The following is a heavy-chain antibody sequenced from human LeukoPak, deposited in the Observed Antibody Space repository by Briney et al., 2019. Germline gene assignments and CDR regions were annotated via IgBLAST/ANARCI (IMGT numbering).Heavy chain of an antibody. CDR3: ARQVFSNWFDP. CDR1: GGSISSYY. Sequence: SETLSLTCTVSGGSISSYYWSWIRQPPGKGLEWIGYIYYSGSTNYNPSLKSRVTISVDTSKNQFSLKLSSVTAADTAVYYCARQVFSNWFDPWGQGTLVTVSS. D-gene: IGHD1-14*01. CDR2: IYYSGST. J-gene: IGHJ5*02. V-gene: IGHV4-59*08.